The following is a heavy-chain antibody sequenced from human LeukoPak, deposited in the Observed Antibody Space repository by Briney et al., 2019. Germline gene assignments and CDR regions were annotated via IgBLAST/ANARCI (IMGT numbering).Heavy chain of an antibody. CDR2: ISYDGSNK. Sequence: PGGSLRLSCAASGFTFSGYAMHWVRQAPGKGLEWVAVISYDGSNKYYADSVKGRFTISRDNSKNTLYLQMNSLRAEDTAVYYCATSPDKYSSSWYSGYFDYWGQGTLVTVSS. D-gene: IGHD6-13*01. CDR3: ATSPDKYSSSWYSGYFDY. CDR1: GFTFSGYA. V-gene: IGHV3-30-3*01. J-gene: IGHJ4*02.